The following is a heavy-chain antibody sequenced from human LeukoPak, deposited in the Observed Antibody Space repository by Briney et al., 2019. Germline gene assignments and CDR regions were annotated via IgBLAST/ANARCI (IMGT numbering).Heavy chain of an antibody. Sequence: GGSLRLSCAASGFTFDDYAMHWVRQAPGKGLEWVSGISWNSGSIGYADSVKGRFTISRDNAKNSLYLQMNSLRAEDTALYYCAKDIGATNLGNWSDPWGQGTLVTVSS. CDR2: ISWNSGSI. J-gene: IGHJ5*02. CDR3: AKDIGATNLGNWSDP. CDR1: GFTFDDYA. D-gene: IGHD1-26*01. V-gene: IGHV3-9*01.